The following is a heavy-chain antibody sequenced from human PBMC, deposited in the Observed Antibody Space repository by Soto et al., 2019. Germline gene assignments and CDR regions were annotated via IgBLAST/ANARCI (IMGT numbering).Heavy chain of an antibody. CDR3: ARSSMTTVVTPYNWFDP. CDR2: IYYSGST. Sequence: PSETLSLTCTVSGGSISSYYWSWIRQPPGKGLEWIGYIYYSGSTNYSPSLKSRVTISVDTSKNQFSLKLGSVTAADTAVYYCARSSMTTVVTPYNWFDPWGQGTRVTVSS. D-gene: IGHD4-17*01. J-gene: IGHJ5*02. V-gene: IGHV4-59*01. CDR1: GGSISSYY.